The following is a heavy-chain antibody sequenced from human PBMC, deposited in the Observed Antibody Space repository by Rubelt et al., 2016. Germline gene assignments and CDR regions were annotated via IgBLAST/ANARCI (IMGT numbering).Heavy chain of an antibody. CDR3: ARRYSNGLYWFFDL. Sequence: QVQLQQWGAGLLKPSETLSLTCAVYGASFSGYYWSWIRQPPGKGLEWIGEINHSGSTNHNSSLKSRVTISVDTSKNQFSLKLMSVTAAETAVYYCARRYSNGLYWFFDLWGRGTLVTVSS. J-gene: IGHJ2*01. CDR2: INHSGST. CDR1: GASFSGYY. D-gene: IGHD6-19*01. V-gene: IGHV4-34*01.